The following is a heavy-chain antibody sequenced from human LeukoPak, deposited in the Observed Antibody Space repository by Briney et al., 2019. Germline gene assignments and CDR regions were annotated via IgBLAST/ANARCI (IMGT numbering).Heavy chain of an antibody. D-gene: IGHD3-22*01. CDR3: ARNDGRYYDSSGYYY. CDR1: GYTFTNFD. V-gene: IGHV1-8*01. J-gene: IGHJ4*02. Sequence: ASVKVSCKASGYTFTNFDINWVRQATGQGLEWLGWMNPNSGNTGYAQEFQGRVTMTRDTSITTAYMELSSLRSEDTAVYYCARNDGRYYDSSGYYYWGQGTLVTVSS. CDR2: MNPNSGNT.